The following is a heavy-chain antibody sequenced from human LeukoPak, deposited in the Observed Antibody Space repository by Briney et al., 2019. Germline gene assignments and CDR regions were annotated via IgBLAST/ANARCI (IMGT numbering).Heavy chain of an antibody. V-gene: IGHV4-59*12. J-gene: IGHJ4*02. D-gene: IGHD3-10*01. CDR3: ARSTGRLLWFGELLSSYFDY. CDR2: IYYSGST. Sequence: PSETLSLTCTVSGGSISSYYWSWIRQPPGKGLEWIGYIYYSGSTNYNPSLKSRVTISVDTSKNQFSLKLSSVTAADTAVYYCARSTGRLLWFGELLSSYFDYWGQGTLVTVSS. CDR1: GGSISSYY.